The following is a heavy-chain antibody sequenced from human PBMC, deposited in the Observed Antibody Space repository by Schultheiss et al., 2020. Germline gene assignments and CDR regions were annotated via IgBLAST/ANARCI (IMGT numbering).Heavy chain of an antibody. V-gene: IGHV3-21*01. CDR1: GFTFSSYS. CDR2: ISSSSSYI. J-gene: IGHJ4*02. CDR3: ARDPRIYDSSGGQYYFDY. D-gene: IGHD3-22*01. Sequence: GESLKISCAASGFTFSSYSMNWVRQAPGKGLEWVSSISSSSSYIYYADSVKGRFTISRDNAKNSLYLQMNSLRAEDTAVYYCARDPRIYDSSGGQYYFDYWGQGTLVTVSS.